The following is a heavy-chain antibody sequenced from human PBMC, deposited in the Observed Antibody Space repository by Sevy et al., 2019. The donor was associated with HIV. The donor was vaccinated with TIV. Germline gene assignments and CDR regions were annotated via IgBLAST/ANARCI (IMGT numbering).Heavy chain of an antibody. D-gene: IGHD2-2*01. Sequence: SETLSLTCTVSGGSISSYYWSWIRQPAGKGLEWIGRIDTSGSTNYNPSLKSRVTMSVDTSKNQFSLKLSSVTAADTAVYYCARDIVAVPADTNYYYYYGMDVWGQGTTVTVSS. V-gene: IGHV4-4*07. J-gene: IGHJ6*02. CDR3: ARDIVAVPADTNYYYYYGMDV. CDR1: GGSISSYY. CDR2: IDTSGST.